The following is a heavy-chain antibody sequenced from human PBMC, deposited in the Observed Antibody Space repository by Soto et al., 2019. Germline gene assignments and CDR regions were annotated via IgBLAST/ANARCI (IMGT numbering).Heavy chain of an antibody. CDR3: AHTSYYYDSSCYYRDYYFAY. CDR1: GFSLSTSGVG. V-gene: IGHV2-5*02. Sequence: QITLKESGPTLVKPTQTLTLTCTFSGFSLSTSGVGVGWIRQPPGKALEWLALIYWDDDKRYSPSLKSSLTITKDTSKNQVVLTMTSMDPVDTATSYCAHTSYYYDSSCYYRDYYFAYWGQGTLVTVSS. D-gene: IGHD3-22*01. J-gene: IGHJ4*02. CDR2: IYWDDDK.